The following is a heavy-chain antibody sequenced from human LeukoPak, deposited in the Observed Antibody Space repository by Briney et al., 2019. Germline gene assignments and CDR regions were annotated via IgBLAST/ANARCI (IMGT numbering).Heavy chain of an antibody. CDR2: IIPIFGTA. CDR1: GGTFSSYA. CDR3: AREHTAMVRAHFDY. V-gene: IGHV1-69*05. J-gene: IGHJ4*02. Sequence: SVKVSCKASGGTFSSYAISWVRQAPGQGLEWMGGIIPIFGTANYAQKFQGRVTITTDESTSTAYMELSSLRSEDTAVYYCAREHTAMVRAHFDYWGQGTLVTVSS. D-gene: IGHD5-18*01.